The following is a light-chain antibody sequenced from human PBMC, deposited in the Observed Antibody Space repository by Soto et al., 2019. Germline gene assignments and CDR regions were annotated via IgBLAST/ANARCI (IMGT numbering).Light chain of an antibody. CDR3: GTWDSSLSAGV. J-gene: IGLJ2*01. CDR1: SSNIGDNY. CDR2: DDK. Sequence: QSVLTQPPSVSAAPGQKVTISCSGTSSNIGDNYISWFQHLPGTAPKLLIYDDKKRPSGIPDRFSGSKSGTSATLDITGLQTGDEADYYCGTWDSSLSAGVFGGGTKVTVL. V-gene: IGLV1-51*01.